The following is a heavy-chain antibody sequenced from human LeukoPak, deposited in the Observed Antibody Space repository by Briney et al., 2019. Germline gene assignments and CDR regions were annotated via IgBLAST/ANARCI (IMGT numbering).Heavy chain of an antibody. CDR1: GFSLSRYW. J-gene: IGHJ4*02. V-gene: IGHV3-7*01. Sequence: GGSLRLSCAASGFSLSRYWMSWVRQAPGKGLEWVANIGKDGTGNHYVDSAKGRFTISRDNAKNSVYLEMNSLRADDTAIYYCARDLDFYATDYWGQGTLVTVSS. CDR3: ARDLDFYATDY. D-gene: IGHD2/OR15-2a*01. CDR2: IGKDGTGN.